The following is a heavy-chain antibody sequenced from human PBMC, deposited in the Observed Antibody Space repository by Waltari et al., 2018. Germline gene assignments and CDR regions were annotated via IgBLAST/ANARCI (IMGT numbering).Heavy chain of an antibody. CDR1: GFTLSSYG. J-gene: IGHJ4*02. V-gene: IGHV3-48*03. CDR3: ARQFAY. Sequence: EVRLVESGGGLVQPGWYLRRSCATSGFTLSSYGMNWVRQAPGKGLEWVSYISTSGSTIYYADSVWGRFTISRDTANNSLYLQMNNLRAEDTAVYYCARQFAYWGQGALVTVSS. CDR2: ISTSGSTI.